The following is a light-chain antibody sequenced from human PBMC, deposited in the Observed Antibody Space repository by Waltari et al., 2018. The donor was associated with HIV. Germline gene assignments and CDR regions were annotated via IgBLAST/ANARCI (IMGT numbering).Light chain of an antibody. J-gene: IGLJ2*01. CDR1: SSHIGRTP. V-gene: IGLV1-44*01. CDR3: AAWDDSLNGHVL. Sequence: QPVLTQPPSASATPGQRVTFSCSACSSHIGRTPVDWYQKRPGTAPRLLIYNNNQRPSGVPDRFSGSKSGTSASLAISGLQSEDEADYYCAAWDDSLNGHVLFGGGTKLTVL. CDR2: NNN.